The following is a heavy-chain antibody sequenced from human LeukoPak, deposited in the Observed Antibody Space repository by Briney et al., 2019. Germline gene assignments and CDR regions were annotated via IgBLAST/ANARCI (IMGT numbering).Heavy chain of an antibody. D-gene: IGHD2-15*01. V-gene: IGHV3-7*01. J-gene: IGHJ4*02. CDR3: ASDRAYSQFDY. Sequence: PGGSLRLSCTVSGFTFSSYWMSWVRQAPGKGLEWVANIKQDGGERFYVDSVKGRFTISRDNAKNSLYLQMNSLRADDTAVYYCASDRAYSQFDYWGQGTLVTVSS. CDR1: GFTFSSYW. CDR2: IKQDGGER.